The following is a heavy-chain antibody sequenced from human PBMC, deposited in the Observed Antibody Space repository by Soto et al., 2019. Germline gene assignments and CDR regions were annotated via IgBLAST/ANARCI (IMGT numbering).Heavy chain of an antibody. J-gene: IGHJ3*02. CDR2: INHSGST. CDR1: GGSFSGYY. CDR3: ARRSKMTTVTTSGLNYDLDAFDI. Sequence: SETLSLTCAVYGGSFSGYYWSWIRQPPGKGLEWIGEINHSGSTNYNPSLKSRVTISVDTSKNQFSLKLSSVTAADTAVYYCARRSKMTTVTTSGLNYDLDAFDIWGQGTMVT. V-gene: IGHV4-34*01. D-gene: IGHD4-17*01.